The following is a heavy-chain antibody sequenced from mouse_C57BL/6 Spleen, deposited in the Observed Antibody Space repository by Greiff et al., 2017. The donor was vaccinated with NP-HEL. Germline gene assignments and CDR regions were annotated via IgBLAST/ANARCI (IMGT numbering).Heavy chain of an antibody. J-gene: IGHJ3*01. CDR1: GFNIKDDY. CDR3: TTGGGYDRAY. Sequence: VQLKQSGAELVRPGASVKLSCTASGFNIKDDYMHWVKQRPEQGLEWIGWIDPENGDTEYASKFQGKATITADTSSNPAYLQLSSLTSEDTAVYYCTTGGGYDRAYWGQGTLVTVSA. V-gene: IGHV14-4*01. D-gene: IGHD2-2*01. CDR2: IDPENGDT.